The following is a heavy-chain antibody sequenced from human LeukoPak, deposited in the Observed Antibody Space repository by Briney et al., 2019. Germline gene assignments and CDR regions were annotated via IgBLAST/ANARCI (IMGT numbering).Heavy chain of an antibody. CDR2: IYYSGST. Sequence: LETLSLTCTVSGGSISRSSYYWGWIRQPPGKGLAWFGSIYYSGSTYYNPSLKRRVTISVDTSKNQFSLKLSSVTAADTAVYYCARERYSNYFAANYYFDYWGQGTLVTVSS. J-gene: IGHJ4*02. CDR1: GGSISRSSYY. V-gene: IGHV4-39*07. CDR3: ARERYSNYFAANYYFDY. D-gene: IGHD4-11*01.